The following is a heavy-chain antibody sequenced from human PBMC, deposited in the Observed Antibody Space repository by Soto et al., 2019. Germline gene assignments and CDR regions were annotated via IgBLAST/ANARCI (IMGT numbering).Heavy chain of an antibody. CDR3: ARGGSGSYYHYYYGMDV. CDR1: GYTFTGYY. Sequence: QVQLVQSGAEVKKPGASVKVSCKASGYTFTGYYMHWVRQAPGQGLEWMGWINPNSGGTNYAQKFQGWVTMTRDTAISTAYVEVSRLRSDDTAVYYCARGGSGSYYHYYYGMDVWGQGTTVTVSS. D-gene: IGHD1-26*01. V-gene: IGHV1-2*04. J-gene: IGHJ6*02. CDR2: INPNSGGT.